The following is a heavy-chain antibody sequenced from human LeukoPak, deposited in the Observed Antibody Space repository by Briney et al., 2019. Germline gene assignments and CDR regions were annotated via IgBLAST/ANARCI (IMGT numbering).Heavy chain of an antibody. D-gene: IGHD3-10*01. CDR2: IYYSGST. CDR1: GGSVSSGTYY. Sequence: PSETLSLTCTVSGGSVSSGTYYWSWIRQPPGKGLEWIGYIYYSGSTYYNPSLKSRVTISVDTSKNQFSLKLSSVTAADTAVYYCARVSTMVRGVPDWFDPWGQGTLVTVSS. J-gene: IGHJ5*02. V-gene: IGHV4-61*01. CDR3: ARVSTMVRGVPDWFDP.